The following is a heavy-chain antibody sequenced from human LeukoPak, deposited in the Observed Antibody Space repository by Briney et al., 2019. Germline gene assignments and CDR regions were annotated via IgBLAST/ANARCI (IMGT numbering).Heavy chain of an antibody. V-gene: IGHV3-30*04. CDR2: ISFDGTDA. J-gene: IGHJ4*02. CDR1: GFTFSSYA. Sequence: GTSLRLSCAASGFTFSSYAIHWVRQAPGKGLEWVAVISFDGTDAFYADSVKGRFTISRDNAKNSLYLQMNSLRAEDTAVYYCARDQGDGYNAFDYWGQGTLVTVSS. CDR3: ARDQGDGYNAFDY. D-gene: IGHD5-24*01.